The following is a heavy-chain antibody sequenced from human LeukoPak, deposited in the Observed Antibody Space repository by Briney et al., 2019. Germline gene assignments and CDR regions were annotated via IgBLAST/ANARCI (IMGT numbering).Heavy chain of an antibody. V-gene: IGHV1-46*04. CDR3: ARVGASFTSSGWFDP. CDR2: INPSGGGT. J-gene: IGHJ5*02. D-gene: IGHD2-2*01. Sequence: ASVKVSCKSSGYXFTSYYMHWVRQAPGQGLEWMGIINPSGGGTRYAQKLQGRVTMTRDTSTSTVYLELSSLRSEDTAVYYCARVGASFTSSGWFDPWGQGTLVTVSS. CDR1: GYXFTSYY.